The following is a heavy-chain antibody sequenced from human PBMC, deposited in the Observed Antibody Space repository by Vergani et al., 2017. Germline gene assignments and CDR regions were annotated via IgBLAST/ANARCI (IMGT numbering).Heavy chain of an antibody. D-gene: IGHD3-22*01. V-gene: IGHV3-9*01. CDR3: ARVFLEYYYDSSGYLGSAFDV. CDR2: ISWNSGSI. J-gene: IGHJ3*01. CDR1: GFTFDDYA. Sequence: EVQLVESGGGLVQPGRSLRLSCAASGFTFDDYAMHWVRQAPGKGLEWVSGISWNSGSIGYADSVKGRFTISRDTSKNTLYLQMNRLRAEDTAVYYCARVFLEYYYDSSGYLGSAFDVWDGGPMVTVAS.